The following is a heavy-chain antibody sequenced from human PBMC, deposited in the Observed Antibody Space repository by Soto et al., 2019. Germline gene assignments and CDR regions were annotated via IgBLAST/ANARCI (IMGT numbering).Heavy chain of an antibody. J-gene: IGHJ4*02. Sequence: LGGSLRLSCAASGLTFSSSEMSWVRQAPGKGLEWVSYSSPSGGSIYYADSVKGRFTISRDNAKNSLYLQMNSLRAEDTAVYYCASMSQGYYDILTGYPPWSHFDYWGQGTLVTVSS. CDR2: SSPSGGSI. CDR1: GLTFSSSE. CDR3: ASMSQGYYDILTGYPPWSHFDY. D-gene: IGHD3-9*01. V-gene: IGHV3-48*03.